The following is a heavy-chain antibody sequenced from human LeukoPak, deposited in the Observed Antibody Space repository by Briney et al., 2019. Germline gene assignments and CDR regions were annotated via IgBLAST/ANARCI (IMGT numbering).Heavy chain of an antibody. CDR1: GFTFSSYA. J-gene: IGHJ5*02. D-gene: IGHD3-10*01. Sequence: GGSLRLSCAASGFTFSSYAMSWVRQAPGKGLEWVSGISGSGDNTYYADSVKGRFTISRDNSKNTLYLQMNSLRAEDTAVYYCAKDGVYGSGSLYNWFDHWGQGILVTVSS. CDR3: AKDGVYGSGSLYNWFDH. V-gene: IGHV3-23*01. CDR2: ISGSGDNT.